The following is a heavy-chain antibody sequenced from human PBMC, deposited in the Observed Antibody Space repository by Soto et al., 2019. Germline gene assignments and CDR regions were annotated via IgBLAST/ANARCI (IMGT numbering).Heavy chain of an antibody. D-gene: IGHD6-19*01. CDR2: INAGNGNT. J-gene: IGHJ4*02. V-gene: IGHV1-3*01. Sequence: ASVKVSCKASGYTFTSYAMHWVRQAPGQRLEWMGWINAGNGNTKYSQKFQGRVTITRDTSASTAYMELSRLRSEDTAVYYCARSYSSGWYKNHFDYWCQGPLGTVSS. CDR3: ARSYSSGWYKNHFDY. CDR1: GYTFTSYA.